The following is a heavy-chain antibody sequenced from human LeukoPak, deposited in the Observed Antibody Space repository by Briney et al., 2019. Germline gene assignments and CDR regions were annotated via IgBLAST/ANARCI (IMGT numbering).Heavy chain of an antibody. Sequence: ASVKVSCKASGGTFSSYAISWVRQAPGQGLEWMGGIIPIFGKANYVQKFQGRVTITTDESTSTAYMELSSLRSEDTAVYYCARSTLLRLNYYHYYMDVWGKGTTVTVSS. J-gene: IGHJ6*03. CDR3: ARSTLLRLNYYHYYMDV. CDR1: GGTFSSYA. CDR2: IIPIFGKA. V-gene: IGHV1-69*05. D-gene: IGHD3-9*01.